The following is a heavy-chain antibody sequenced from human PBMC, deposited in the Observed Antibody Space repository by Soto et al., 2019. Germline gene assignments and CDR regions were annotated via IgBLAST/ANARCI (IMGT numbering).Heavy chain of an antibody. V-gene: IGHV3-23*01. CDR3: AKGYSNGLRYFDY. D-gene: IGHD5-18*01. J-gene: IGHJ4*02. CDR2: ISGSGGST. CDR1: GFTFSSYA. Sequence: VSLRLSCAASGFTFSSYAMSWVRQAPGKGLEWVSGISGSGGSTYYADSVKGRFTISRDNSKNTLYLQMHNLRAEDTAVYYCAKGYSNGLRYFDYWGQGTLVTVSS.